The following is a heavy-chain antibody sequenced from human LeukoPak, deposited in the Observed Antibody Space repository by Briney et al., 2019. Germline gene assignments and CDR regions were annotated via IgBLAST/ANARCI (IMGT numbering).Heavy chain of an antibody. CDR1: GGSITTSYY. CDR3: ARQTSGSRPGKPGFDP. Sequence: SETLSLTCTVSGGSITTSYYWGWIRQPPGKGLEWIGSIYYSGITYYSPSLKSRVTISVDTSKNQFSLRLNSVTAADTAVYYCARQTSGSRPGKPGFDPWGQGTLVTVSS. J-gene: IGHJ5*02. D-gene: IGHD5-12*01. V-gene: IGHV4-39*01. CDR2: IYYSGIT.